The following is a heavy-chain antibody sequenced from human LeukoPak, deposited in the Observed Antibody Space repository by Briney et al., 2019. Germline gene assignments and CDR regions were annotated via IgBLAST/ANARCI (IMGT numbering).Heavy chain of an antibody. D-gene: IGHD3-10*01. CDR1: GGFISSYY. CDR2: IYSSGST. CDR3: ARDSGTTGEVKFDP. Sequence: SETLSLTCTVSGGFISSYYWSWIRQPAGKGLGWIGRIYSSGSTDYNPSLKSRVTMSVDTSKNKFSLKLSSVTAADTAVYYCARDSGTTGEVKFDPWGQGTLVTVSS. J-gene: IGHJ5*02. V-gene: IGHV4-4*07.